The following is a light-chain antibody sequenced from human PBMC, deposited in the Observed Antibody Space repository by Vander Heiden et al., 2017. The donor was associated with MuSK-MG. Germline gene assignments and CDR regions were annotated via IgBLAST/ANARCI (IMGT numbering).Light chain of an antibody. CDR3: CSYAGSSTWV. CDR2: EGS. Sequence: QSALTQPASVSGSPGQSITVSCTGTSSDVGSYNLVSWYQQRPSKAPKLMIYEGSKRPSGVSKRFSGSKSGNTASLTISGLQAEDEADYYCCSYAGSSTWVFGGGTKLTVL. J-gene: IGLJ3*02. V-gene: IGLV2-23*01. CDR1: SSDVGSYNL.